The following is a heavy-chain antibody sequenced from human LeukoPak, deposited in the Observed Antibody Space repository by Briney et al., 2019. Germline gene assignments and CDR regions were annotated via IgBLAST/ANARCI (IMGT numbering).Heavy chain of an antibody. Sequence: GGSLRLSCAASGFTFTNYNMNWVRQSPGKGLEWVSSISSSSSYIYYADSVKGRFTISRDNATNSLYLQMNSLRAEDTAVYYCARGAHYYYDSSGYSYGDDYWGQGTLVTVSS. V-gene: IGHV3-21*01. CDR3: ARGAHYYYDSSGYSYGDDY. CDR2: ISSSSSYI. D-gene: IGHD3-22*01. J-gene: IGHJ4*02. CDR1: GFTFTNYN.